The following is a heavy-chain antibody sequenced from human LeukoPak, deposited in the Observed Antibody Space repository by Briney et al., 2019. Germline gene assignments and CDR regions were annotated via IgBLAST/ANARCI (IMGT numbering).Heavy chain of an antibody. D-gene: IGHD2-2*01. V-gene: IGHV6-1*01. J-gene: IGHJ5*02. CDR1: GDSVSSNSVT. Sequence: SRTLSLTCAIPGDSVSSNSVTWNWIRQSPSRGLEWLGRTYYRSTWYNDYAVSVRGRITVNPDTSKNQFSLHLNSVTPEDTAVYYCARRLTQYDCFDPWGQGILVTVSS. CDR2: TYYRSTWYN. CDR3: ARRLTQYDCFDP.